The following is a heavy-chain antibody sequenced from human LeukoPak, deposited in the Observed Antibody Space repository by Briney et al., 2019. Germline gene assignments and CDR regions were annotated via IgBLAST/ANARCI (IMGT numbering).Heavy chain of an antibody. D-gene: IGHD2-8*02. V-gene: IGHV1-69*06. CDR2: IIPIFGTA. CDR1: GGTFSSYA. J-gene: IGHJ4*02. CDR3: ARETTVLGWGYFDY. Sequence: GSSVKVSCKASGGTFSSYAISWVRQAPGQGLEWMGGIIPIFGTANYAQKFQGRVTITADKSTSTAYMELSSLRSEDTAVYYCARETTVLGWGYFDYWGQGTLVTVSS.